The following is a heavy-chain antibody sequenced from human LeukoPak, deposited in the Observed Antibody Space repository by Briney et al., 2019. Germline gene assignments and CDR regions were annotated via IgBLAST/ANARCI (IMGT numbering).Heavy chain of an antibody. CDR3: ARVAGRVGIAAAGKDWFDP. Sequence: SETLSLTCTVSGGSLSSYYWSWIRQPAGKGLEWIGRIYTSGSTNYNPYLKSRVTMSVDTSKNQFSLKLSSVTAADKAVYYCARVAGRVGIAAAGKDWFDPWGQGTLVTVSS. CDR2: IYTSGST. CDR1: GGSLSSYY. D-gene: IGHD6-13*01. J-gene: IGHJ5*02. V-gene: IGHV4-4*07.